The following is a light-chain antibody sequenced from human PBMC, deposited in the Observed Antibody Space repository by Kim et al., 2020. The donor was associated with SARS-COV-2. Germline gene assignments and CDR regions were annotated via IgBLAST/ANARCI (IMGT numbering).Light chain of an antibody. CDR1: SSDVGGYNY. V-gene: IGLV2-8*01. Sequence: QSALTQPPSASGSPGQSVTISCTGTSSDVGGYNYVSWYQQHPGKAPKLMIYEVSKRPSGVPDRFSGSKSGNTASLTVSGLQAEDEADYHCSSYAGKVFGTGTKVTVL. CDR3: SSYAGKV. CDR2: EVS. J-gene: IGLJ1*01.